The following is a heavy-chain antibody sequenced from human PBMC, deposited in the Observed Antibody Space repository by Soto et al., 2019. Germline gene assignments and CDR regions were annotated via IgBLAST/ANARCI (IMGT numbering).Heavy chain of an antibody. V-gene: IGHV4-34*01. D-gene: IGHD6-19*01. J-gene: IGHJ6*02. CDR2: INHSGST. CDR1: GGSFSGYY. CDR3: AGGLAGADYYYGMDV. Sequence: QVQLQQWGAGLLKPSETLSLTCAVYGGSFSGYYWSWIRQPPGKGLEWIGEINHSGSTNYNPSLTSRVTISVDTSKYQFSLKLSSVTAADTAVYYCAGGLAGADYYYGMDVWGQGTTVTVSS.